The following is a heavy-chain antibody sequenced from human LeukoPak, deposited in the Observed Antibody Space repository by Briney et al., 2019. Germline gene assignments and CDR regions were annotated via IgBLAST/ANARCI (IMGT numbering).Heavy chain of an antibody. V-gene: IGHV3-11*04. D-gene: IGHD3-9*01. CDR3: ATDILTGYSL. J-gene: IGHJ4*02. CDR2: ITNSGTTI. Sequence: GGSLRLSCAASGFTFTDYYMSWIRQAPGKGLEWVSYITNSGTTIYYADSVKGRFTISRDNAKNTLYLQMNSLRAEDTAVYYCATDILTGYSLWGQGTLVTVSS. CDR1: GFTFTDYY.